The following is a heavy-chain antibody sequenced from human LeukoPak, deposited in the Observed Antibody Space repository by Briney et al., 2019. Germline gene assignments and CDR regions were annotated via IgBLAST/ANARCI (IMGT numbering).Heavy chain of an antibody. CDR2: MDPKSDDT. CDR3: ARSKAHLSTSWYGTWFDP. V-gene: IGHV1-8*03. D-gene: IGHD2-2*01. CDR1: GYPFANHD. J-gene: IGHJ5*02. Sequence: GASVKVSCKVSGYPFANHDINWVRQATGQGLEWMGWMDPKSDDTGYAQRFQGRVTFTRNTSISAAYMELSSLRSEDTAVYYCARSKAHLSTSWYGTWFDPWGQGTLVTVSS.